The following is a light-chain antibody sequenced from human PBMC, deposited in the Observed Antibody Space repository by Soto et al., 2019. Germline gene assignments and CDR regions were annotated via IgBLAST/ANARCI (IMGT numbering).Light chain of an antibody. CDR2: VGTGGIVG. CDR3: GADHGSGSNFVYV. CDR1: SGYSNYK. V-gene: IGLV9-49*01. J-gene: IGLJ1*01. Sequence: QLVLTQPPSASASLGASVTLTCTLSSGYSNYKVDWYQQRPGKGPRFVMRVGTGGIVGSKGDGIPDRFSVLGSGLNRYLTIKNIQEEDEGDYHCGADHGSGSNFVYVFGTGTKVTVL.